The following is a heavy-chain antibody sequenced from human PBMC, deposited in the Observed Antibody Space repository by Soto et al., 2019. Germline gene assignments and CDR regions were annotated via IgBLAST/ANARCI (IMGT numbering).Heavy chain of an antibody. Sequence: QITLKESGPTLVKPTQTLTLTCTFSGFSVSTSGVGVGWIRQPPGKALEWLALIYWDDDKRYSPSLKSRLTITKDTSKNQVVLTMTDMDPVDTAPYYCAYGDYVGNWFDPWGQGTLVTVSS. V-gene: IGHV2-5*02. CDR1: GFSVSTSGVG. CDR3: AYGDYVGNWFDP. CDR2: IYWDDDK. J-gene: IGHJ5*02. D-gene: IGHD4-17*01.